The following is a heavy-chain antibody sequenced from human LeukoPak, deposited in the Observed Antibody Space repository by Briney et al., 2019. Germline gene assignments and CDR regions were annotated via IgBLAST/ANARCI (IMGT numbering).Heavy chain of an antibody. CDR1: RGSISSYY. J-gene: IGHJ6*03. V-gene: IGHV4-59*01. D-gene: IGHD6-13*01. CDR2: FHYSGST. Sequence: ETLCLSCTIPRGSISSYYGGWIQQPQGKGHELIQHFHYSGSTNYNPSLESRVTISVYTSKNQFSLKLSSVTAADTGVYYCARSLAEASLRYYWYMDVWGKGTTVSVAS. CDR3: ARSLAEASLRYYWYMDV.